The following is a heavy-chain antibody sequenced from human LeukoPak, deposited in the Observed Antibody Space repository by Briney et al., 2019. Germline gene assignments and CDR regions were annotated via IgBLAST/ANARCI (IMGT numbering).Heavy chain of an antibody. J-gene: IGHJ6*03. V-gene: IGHV4-34*01. CDR1: GGAFSGYY. CDR2: VTGTGNR. Sequence: KPSETLSLTCAVYGGAFSGYYWTWIRQPPGQGLEWIGEVTGTGNRNYNPSLRSRVTISVDTAKNQFSLKLTSVTAADTSVFYCARGRGYSSGWGHYYYSIDVWGQGTTVTVS. CDR3: ARGRGYSSGWGHYYYSIDV. D-gene: IGHD6-19*01.